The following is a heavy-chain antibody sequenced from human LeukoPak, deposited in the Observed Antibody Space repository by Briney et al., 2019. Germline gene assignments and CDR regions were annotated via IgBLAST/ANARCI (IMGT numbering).Heavy chain of an antibody. CDR1: GFTFDDYT. V-gene: IGHV3-43*01. Sequence: GGSLRLSCAASGFTFDDYTMHWVRQAPGKGLEWVSLISWDGGSTYYADSVKGRFTISRDNSKNSLYLQMNSLRTEDTALYYCAKDICRSGGSCYRVFDYWGQGTLVTVSS. CDR2: ISWDGGST. CDR3: AKDICRSGGSCYRVFDY. J-gene: IGHJ4*02. D-gene: IGHD2-15*01.